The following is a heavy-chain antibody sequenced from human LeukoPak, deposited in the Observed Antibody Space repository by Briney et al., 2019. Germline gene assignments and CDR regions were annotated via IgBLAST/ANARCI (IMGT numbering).Heavy chain of an antibody. V-gene: IGHV3-30*02. Sequence: GGSLRLSCGASGFTFSSYGMHWVRQAPGKGLEWVAFIRYDGSNKYHADPVKGRFTISRDNSNNSLFLQMNSLRPEDTAIYYCARVQGGGFRTADYWGQGTLVTVSS. CDR2: IRYDGSNK. J-gene: IGHJ4*02. D-gene: IGHD1-14*01. CDR1: GFTFSSYG. CDR3: ARVQGGGFRTADY.